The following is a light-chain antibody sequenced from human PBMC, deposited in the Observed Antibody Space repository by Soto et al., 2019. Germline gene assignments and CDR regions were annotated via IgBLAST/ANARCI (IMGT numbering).Light chain of an antibody. V-gene: IGLV4-69*01. Sequence: QPVLTQSPSASASLGASVKLTCTLSSGHSSYAIAWHQQQPEKGPRYLMKLNSDGSHSKWDGIPDRFSGSSSGAERYLTISSLQSEDEADYYCQTWGSGTVVFGGGTKVTVL. CDR2: LNSDGSH. CDR3: QTWGSGTVV. CDR1: SGHSSYA. J-gene: IGLJ2*01.